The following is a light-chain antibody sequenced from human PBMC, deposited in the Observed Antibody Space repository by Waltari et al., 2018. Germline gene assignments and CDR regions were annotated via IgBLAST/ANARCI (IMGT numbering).Light chain of an antibody. V-gene: IGKV3-15*01. CDR1: QCVSIK. Sequence: EIGMTQSPANLSVYPGDSATLDCRPSQCVSIKLAWYQTKPGQAPRHLISDESTWDTVIPPSVSGRGSGTDFTLTISSLQSEYFAVYYCQQYNNWPLTCGGGSKVEIK. CDR2: DES. CDR3: QQYNNWPLT. J-gene: IGKJ4*01.